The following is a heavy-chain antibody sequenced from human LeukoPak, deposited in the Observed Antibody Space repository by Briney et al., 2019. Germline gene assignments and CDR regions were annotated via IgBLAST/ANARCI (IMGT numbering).Heavy chain of an antibody. CDR2: ISWDGGST. CDR1: GFTFDDYA. D-gene: IGHD6-19*01. CDR3: AKEGSIAVAGYYYYYMDV. V-gene: IGHV3-43D*03. J-gene: IGHJ6*03. Sequence: GGSLRLSCAASGFTFDDYAMHWVRQAPGKGLEWVSLISWDGGSTYYADSVKGRFTIYGDNSKNSLYLQMNSLRAEDTALYYCAKEGSIAVAGYYYYYMDVWGKGTTVTVSS.